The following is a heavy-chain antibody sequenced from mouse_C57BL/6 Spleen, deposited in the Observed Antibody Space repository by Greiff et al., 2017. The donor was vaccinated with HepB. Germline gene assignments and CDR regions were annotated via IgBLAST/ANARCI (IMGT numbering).Heavy chain of an antibody. V-gene: IGHV1-59*01. CDR2: IDPSDSYT. J-gene: IGHJ2*01. CDR3: AKGEDGYPYFDY. Sequence: QVHVKQPGAELVRPGTSVKLSCKASGYTFTSYWMHWVKQRPGQGLEWIGVIDPSDSYTNYNQKFKGKATLTVDTSSSTAYMQLSSLTSEDSAVYYCAKGEDGYPYFDYWGQGTTLTVSS. CDR1: GYTFTSYW. D-gene: IGHD2-3*01.